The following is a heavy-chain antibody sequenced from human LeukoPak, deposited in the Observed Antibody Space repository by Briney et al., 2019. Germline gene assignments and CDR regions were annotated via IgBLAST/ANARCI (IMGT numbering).Heavy chain of an antibody. D-gene: IGHD1-26*01. J-gene: IGHJ4*02. CDR1: GYTFTSYG. CDR2: ISAYIGNT. V-gene: IGHV1-18*01. CDR3: ARDSPIVGATTGMDY. Sequence: ASVKVSGKASGYTFTSYGISWVRQAPGQGLEWMGWISAYIGNTNYAPKLQGRVTMTTDTSTRTAYMELRSLRSDDTAVYHCARDSPIVGATTGMDYWGQGTLVTVSS.